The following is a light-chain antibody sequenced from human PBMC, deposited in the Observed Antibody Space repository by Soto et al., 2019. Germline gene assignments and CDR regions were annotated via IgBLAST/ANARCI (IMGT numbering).Light chain of an antibody. CDR1: QSINNY. CDR3: QQRFNWQVT. V-gene: IGKV3-11*01. CDR2: DAS. J-gene: IGKJ5*01. Sequence: EIVLTQSPVTLSLSPGERATLSCRASQSINNYLAWYQQKPGQAPRLLIYDASNRATGIPARFSGSGSGTDFTLTISSLEPEAFAVYYCQQRFNWQVTFGQGTRLDIK.